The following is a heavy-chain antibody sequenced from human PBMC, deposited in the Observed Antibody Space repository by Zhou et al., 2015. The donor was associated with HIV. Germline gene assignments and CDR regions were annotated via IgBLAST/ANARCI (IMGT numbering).Heavy chain of an antibody. D-gene: IGHD4-17*01. CDR2: IIPIFGTA. Sequence: QVQLVQSGAEVKKPGSSVKVSCKASGGTFSSYAISWVRQAPGQGLEWMGGIIPIFGTANYAQKFQGRVTITADKSTSTAYMELSSLRSEDTAVYYCARERDYGDYGNWYFDLWGRGTLVTVSS. V-gene: IGHV1-69*06. CDR3: ARERDYGDYGNWYFDL. CDR1: GGTFSSYA. J-gene: IGHJ2*01.